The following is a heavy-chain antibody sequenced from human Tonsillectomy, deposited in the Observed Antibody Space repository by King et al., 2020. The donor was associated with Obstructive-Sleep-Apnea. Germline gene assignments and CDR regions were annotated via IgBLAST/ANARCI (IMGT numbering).Heavy chain of an antibody. CDR2: IYFSGNT. V-gene: IGHV4-39*07. CDR1: GGSISSSNYY. Sequence: QLQESGPGLVKPSETLSLTCTVSGGSISSSNYYWGWVRQPPGKGLEWIGTIYFSGNTYYNPSLKTQVAILVDTSKNQFSLKLNSVTAADTAVYYCARDGNSSGWAGGPNYYYGLDVWGQGTTVTVSS. J-gene: IGHJ6*02. D-gene: IGHD6-19*01. CDR3: ARDGNSSGWAGGPNYYYGLDV.